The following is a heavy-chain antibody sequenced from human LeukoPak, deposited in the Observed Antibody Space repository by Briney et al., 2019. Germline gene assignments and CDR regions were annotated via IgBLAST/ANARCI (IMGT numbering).Heavy chain of an antibody. Sequence: SETLSLTCTVSGGSISSYYWSWIRQPPGKGLEWIGYIYYSGSTNYNPSLKSRVTISVDTPKNQFSLKLSSVTAADTAVYYCARDRDGDYLFDYWGQGTLVTVSS. CDR2: IYYSGST. CDR3: ARDRDGDYLFDY. V-gene: IGHV4-59*01. J-gene: IGHJ4*02. D-gene: IGHD4-17*01. CDR1: GGSISSYY.